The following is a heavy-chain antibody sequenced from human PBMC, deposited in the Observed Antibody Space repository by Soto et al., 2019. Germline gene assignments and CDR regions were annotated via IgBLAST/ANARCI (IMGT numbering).Heavy chain of an antibody. D-gene: IGHD6-13*01. J-gene: IGHJ5*02. V-gene: IGHV4-30-2*01. CDR1: GGSISSGGYS. Sequence: SETLSLTCAVSGGSISSGGYSWSWIRQPPGKGLEWIEYIYHSGSTYYNSALKSRVTISVDRSKNQFSLKLSSVTAADKAVYYCARDFAAAGKNGWFDPWGQGTLVTVSS. CDR2: IYHSGST. CDR3: ARDFAAAGKNGWFDP.